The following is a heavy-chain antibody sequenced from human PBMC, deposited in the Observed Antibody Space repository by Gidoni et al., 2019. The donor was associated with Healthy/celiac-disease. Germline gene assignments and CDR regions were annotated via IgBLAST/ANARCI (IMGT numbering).Heavy chain of an antibody. D-gene: IGHD6-19*01. J-gene: IGHJ5*02. CDR2: ISGSGGST. CDR3: AKDVPPSGWYGGWFDP. CDR1: GFTFSSYA. V-gene: IGHV3-23*01. Sequence: EVPLLESGGGLVQPGGSLRLSCAASGFTFSSYAMSWVRQAPGKGLEWVSAISGSGGSTYYADSVKGRFTISRDNSKNTLYLQMNSLRAEDTAVNYCAKDVPPSGWYGGWFDPWGQGTLVTVSS.